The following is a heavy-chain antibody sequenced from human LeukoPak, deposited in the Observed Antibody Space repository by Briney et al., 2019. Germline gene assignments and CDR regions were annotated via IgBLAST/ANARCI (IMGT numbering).Heavy chain of an antibody. J-gene: IGHJ4*02. CDR3: ARDLWPDIVVVPAAFDY. V-gene: IGHV3-21*01. Sequence: GGSLRLSCAASGFTFSSYSMNWVRQAPGKGLEWVSSISSSSSYIYYADSVKGRFTISRDSAKNSLYLQMNSLRAEDTAVYYCARDLWPDIVVVPAAFDYWGQGTLVTVSS. CDR1: GFTFSSYS. D-gene: IGHD2-2*01. CDR2: ISSSSSYI.